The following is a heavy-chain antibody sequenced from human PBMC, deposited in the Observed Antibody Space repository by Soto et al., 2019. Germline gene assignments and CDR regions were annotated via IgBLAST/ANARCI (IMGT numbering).Heavy chain of an antibody. CDR3: AKDKMYNWNYFFEY. V-gene: IGHV3-23*01. Sequence: GGSLRLSCAASGFIFSSYALSWVRQAPGKGPEWVSGISGSASSTNYADSVKGRFTISRDNSKNMVYLQMNSLRDEDTAVYYCAKDKMYNWNYFFEYWGQGTLVTVSS. CDR2: ISGSASST. J-gene: IGHJ4*02. D-gene: IGHD1-7*01. CDR1: GFIFSSYA.